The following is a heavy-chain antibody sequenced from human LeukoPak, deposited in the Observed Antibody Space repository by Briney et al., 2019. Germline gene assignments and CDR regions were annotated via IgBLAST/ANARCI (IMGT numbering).Heavy chain of an antibody. Sequence: ASVKVSCKASGYTFTGYYMHWARQAPGQGLEWMGWINPNSGGTNYAQKFQGRVTMTRDTSISTAYMELSRLRSDDTAVYYCARVPGYCSSTSCYGYYYGMDVWGQGTTVTVSS. J-gene: IGHJ6*02. CDR3: ARVPGYCSSTSCYGYYYGMDV. CDR1: GYTFTGYY. D-gene: IGHD2-2*01. CDR2: INPNSGGT. V-gene: IGHV1-2*02.